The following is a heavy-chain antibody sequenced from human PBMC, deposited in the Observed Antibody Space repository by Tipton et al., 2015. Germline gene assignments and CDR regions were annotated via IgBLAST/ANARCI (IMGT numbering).Heavy chain of an antibody. J-gene: IGHJ3*02. Sequence: SLRLSCAASGFTFSDHYMDWVRQAPGKGLEWVGLTRNKAKTYTTEYAASVKGRFTISRDDSKKSVYLQMNSLKTEDTAVYYCARYHLSFDAFDTWGQGTMVTVSS. CDR3: ARYHLSFDAFDT. CDR2: TRNKAKTYTT. V-gene: IGHV3-72*01. D-gene: IGHD3-16*02. CDR1: GFTFSDHY.